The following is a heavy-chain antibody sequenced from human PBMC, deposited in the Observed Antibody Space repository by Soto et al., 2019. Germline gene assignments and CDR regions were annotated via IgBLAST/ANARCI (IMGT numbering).Heavy chain of an antibody. D-gene: IGHD3-10*01. CDR3: ARGSLGFPNWFDP. V-gene: IGHV1-69*06. CDR2: IIPIFGTA. CDR1: GGTFSSYA. Sequence: SVKVSCKASGGTFSSYAISWVRQAPGQGLEWMGGIIPIFGTANYAQKFQGRVTITADKSTSTAYMELSSLRSEDTAVYYCARGSLGFPNWFDPWGQGTLVTVSS. J-gene: IGHJ5*02.